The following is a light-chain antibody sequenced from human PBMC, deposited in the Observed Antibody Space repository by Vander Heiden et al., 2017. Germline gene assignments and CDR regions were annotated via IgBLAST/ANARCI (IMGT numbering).Light chain of an antibody. CDR3: QQSYSTPPT. Sequence: DIQTTQSPSCLSASVGDRVTITCRASQSIRSYLNWYQQKPGKAPKLLIYAASSLQSGVPSRFSGSGSGTDFTLTISSLQPEDFATYYCQQSYSTPPTFGQGTKVEIK. J-gene: IGKJ1*01. CDR2: AAS. V-gene: IGKV1-39*01. CDR1: QSIRSY.